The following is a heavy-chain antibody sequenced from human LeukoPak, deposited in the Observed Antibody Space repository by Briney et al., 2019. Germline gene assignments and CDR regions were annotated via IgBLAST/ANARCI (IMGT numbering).Heavy chain of an antibody. CDR3: AIESVWYGFDY. Sequence: ASVKVSCKASGYTFTNYYMHWVRQTPGQGLEWMGRINPSGGSTSYAQKFQGRVTVTRDTSTSTVYMELSSLRSEDTAVYYCAIESVWYGFDYWGQGTLVTVSS. D-gene: IGHD3-16*01. J-gene: IGHJ4*02. CDR2: INPSGGST. V-gene: IGHV1-46*01. CDR1: GYTFTNYY.